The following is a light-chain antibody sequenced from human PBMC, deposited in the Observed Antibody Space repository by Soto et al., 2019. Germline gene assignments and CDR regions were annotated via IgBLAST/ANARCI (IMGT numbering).Light chain of an antibody. CDR1: QSVRSL. Sequence: EIVLTQSPATLSLSPGERATLSCRASQSVRSLLAWYQQKPGQAPRLLIYGASNRATGIPARFSGSGSVTDFTLTISSLETEDFAVYYCQQRSSWPLTFGGGTKVEIK. CDR3: QQRSSWPLT. J-gene: IGKJ4*01. CDR2: GAS. V-gene: IGKV3-11*01.